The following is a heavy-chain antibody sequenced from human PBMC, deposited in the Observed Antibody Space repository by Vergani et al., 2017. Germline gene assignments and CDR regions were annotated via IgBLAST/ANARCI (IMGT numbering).Heavy chain of an antibody. CDR1: GGSISSYY. CDR3: ARSSGGYSYGPGGLDY. Sequence: QVQLQESGPGLVKPSETLSLTCTVSGGSISSYYWSWIRQPPGKGLEWIGYIYYSGSTNYNPSLKSRVTISVDTSKNQFSLKLSSVTAAETAVYYCARSSGGYSYGPGGLDYWGQGTLVTVSS. CDR2: IYYSGST. V-gene: IGHV4-59*01. J-gene: IGHJ4*02. D-gene: IGHD5-18*01.